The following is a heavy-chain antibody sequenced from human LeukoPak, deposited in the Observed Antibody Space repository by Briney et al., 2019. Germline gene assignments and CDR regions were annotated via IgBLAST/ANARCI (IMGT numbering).Heavy chain of an antibody. CDR3: ARRGFSSGFYYFDY. J-gene: IGHJ4*02. CDR1: GGSISTYF. D-gene: IGHD6-19*01. Sequence: SETLSLTCTVSGGSISTYFWSWIRQPPGKGLELIGFIYYSGSTNYNPSLESRVTISVDTSKNQFSLKLTSVTAADTALYYCARRGFSSGFYYFDYWGQGTLVTVSS. CDR2: IYYSGST. V-gene: IGHV4-59*08.